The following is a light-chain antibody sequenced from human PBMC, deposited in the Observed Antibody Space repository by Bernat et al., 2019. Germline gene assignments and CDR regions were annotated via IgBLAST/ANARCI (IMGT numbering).Light chain of an antibody. CDR3: QSYDSSLSAEV. J-gene: IGLJ2*01. CDR1: SSNIGAGYD. Sequence: QSVLKQPPSVSGAPGQRVTISCTGSSSNIGAGYDVHWYQQLPGTAPKLLIYGNSNRPSGVPDRFSGSKSGTSASLAITGLQAEDEADYYCQSYDSSLSAEVFGGGTKLTVL. V-gene: IGLV1-40*01. CDR2: GNS.